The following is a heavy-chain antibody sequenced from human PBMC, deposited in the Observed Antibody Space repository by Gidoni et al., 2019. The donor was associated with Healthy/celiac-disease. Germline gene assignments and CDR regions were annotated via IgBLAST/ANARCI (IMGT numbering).Heavy chain of an antibody. Sequence: QVQLVQSGAEVKKPGASVKVSCKASGYTFTSYGISWVRQAPGQGVEWMGWISAYNGNTNYAQKLQGRVTMTTDTSTSTAYMELRSLRSDDTAVYYCASIIRGRGGNEVSFDYWGQGTLVTVSS. CDR3: ASIIRGRGGNEVSFDY. CDR2: ISAYNGNT. V-gene: IGHV1-18*01. CDR1: GYTFTSYG. J-gene: IGHJ4*02. D-gene: IGHD1-1*01.